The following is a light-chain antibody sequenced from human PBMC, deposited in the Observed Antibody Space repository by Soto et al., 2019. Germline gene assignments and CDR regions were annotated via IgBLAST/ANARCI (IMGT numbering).Light chain of an antibody. CDR1: QSISTW. CDR3: QQYKSFFPS. J-gene: IGKJ4*01. V-gene: IGKV1-5*01. CDR2: DAS. Sequence: DIQMTQSPSTLSASVGDRVTITCRASQSISTWLAWYQQRPGKAPKFLIYDASRLESGVPSRFSGSGSGTEFTLTIISLQPDDFATYYCQQYKSFFPSFGGGTKVEI.